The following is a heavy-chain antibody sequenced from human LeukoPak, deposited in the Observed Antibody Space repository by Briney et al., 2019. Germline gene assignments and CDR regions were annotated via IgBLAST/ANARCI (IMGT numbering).Heavy chain of an antibody. CDR1: GFTFSSYW. J-gene: IGHJ4*02. Sequence: GGSLRLSCAASGFTFSSYWMHWVRQAPGKGLVWVSRINSDGSSTSYADSVKGRFTISRDNSKNTLYLQMNSLRAEDTALYYCAKISRFHNPPRVDNIVVVPAAIGGSHIDCWGQGTLVTVSS. CDR2: INSDGSST. V-gene: IGHV3-74*01. CDR3: AKISRFHNPPRVDNIVVVPAAIGGSHIDC. D-gene: IGHD2-2*02.